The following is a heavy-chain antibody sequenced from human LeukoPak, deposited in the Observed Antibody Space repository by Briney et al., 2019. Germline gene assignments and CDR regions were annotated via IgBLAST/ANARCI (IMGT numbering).Heavy chain of an antibody. J-gene: IGHJ4*02. CDR2: INPSGGST. CDR1: GYTFTSYY. CDR3: ARDQGSPDYFDY. V-gene: IGHV1-46*01. Sequence: ASVKVSCKASGYTFTSYYMHWVRQAPGQGLEWMGIINPSGGSTSYAQKFQGRVTMTRDMSTSTVYMELSSLRSEDTAVYYCARDQGSPDYFDYWGQGTLVTVSS.